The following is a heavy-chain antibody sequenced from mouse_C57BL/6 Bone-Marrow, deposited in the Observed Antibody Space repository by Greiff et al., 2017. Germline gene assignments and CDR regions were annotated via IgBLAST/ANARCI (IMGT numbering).Heavy chain of an antibody. J-gene: IGHJ3*01. CDR2: IDPSDSYT. D-gene: IGHD2-4*01. V-gene: IGHV1-69*01. CDR3: AREGGLRPGFAY. Sequence: VQLQQPGAELVMPGASVKLSCKASGYTFTSYWMHWVKQRPGQGLEWIGEIDPSDSYTNYNQKFKGKSTLTVDKSSSTAYMQLSSLTSDDSAVYYCAREGGLRPGFAYWGQGTLVTVSA. CDR1: GYTFTSYW.